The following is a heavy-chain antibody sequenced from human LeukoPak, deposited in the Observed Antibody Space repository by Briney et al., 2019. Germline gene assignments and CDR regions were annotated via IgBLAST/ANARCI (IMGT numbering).Heavy chain of an antibody. D-gene: IGHD4-17*01. CDR2: INHSGST. J-gene: IGHJ3*02. CDR3: ATFRNYGDYWGDAFDI. V-gene: IGHV4-34*01. Sequence: ASETLSLTCAVYGGSFSGYYWSWIRQPPGKGLEWIGEINHSGSTNYNPSLKSRVTMSVDTSKNQFSLKLSSVTAADTAVYYCATFRNYGDYWGDAFDIWGQGTMVTVSS. CDR1: GGSFSGYY.